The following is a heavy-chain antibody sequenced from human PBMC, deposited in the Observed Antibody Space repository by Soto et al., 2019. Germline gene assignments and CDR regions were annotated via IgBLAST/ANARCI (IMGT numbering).Heavy chain of an antibody. CDR2: INPNSGGT. D-gene: IGHD3-10*01. CDR1: GYTFTGYY. J-gene: IGHJ6*01. CDR3: ARGSDYYGSGSKSGMDV. Sequence: ASVKVSCKASGYTFTGYYMHWVRQAPGQGLEWMGWINPNSGGTNYAQKFQGWVTMTRDTSISTAYMELSRLRSDDTAVYYCARGSDYYGSGSKSGMDVWGQGTTVNVS. V-gene: IGHV1-2*04.